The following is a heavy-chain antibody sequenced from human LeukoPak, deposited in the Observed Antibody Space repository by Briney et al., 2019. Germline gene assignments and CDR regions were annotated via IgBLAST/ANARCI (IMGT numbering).Heavy chain of an antibody. V-gene: IGHV1-2*04. CDR2: INPNSGGT. J-gene: IGHJ6*02. CDR1: GYTITGYY. Sequence: ASVKVSCKASGYTITGYYMHWVRQAPGQGLEWMGWINPNSGGTNYAQKFQGWVTMTRDTSISTAYMELSGLRSDDTAVYYCATGTYYYDSSGLMDVWGQGTTVTVSS. CDR3: ATGTYYYDSSGLMDV. D-gene: IGHD3-22*01.